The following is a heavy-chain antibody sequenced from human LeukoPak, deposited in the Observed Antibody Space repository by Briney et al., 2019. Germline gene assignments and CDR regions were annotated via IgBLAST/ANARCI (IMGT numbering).Heavy chain of an antibody. Sequence: SETLSLTCAVSDDSFSRHYWTWIRQPPGKGLEWIGYISYIGSTNYNPSLKSRVTISIDTSKNQFSLKLTSVTAADTAVYYCARDLVTVTKGFDIWGQGTMVSVSS. CDR2: ISYIGST. J-gene: IGHJ3*02. D-gene: IGHD4-17*01. V-gene: IGHV4-59*11. CDR1: DDSFSRHY. CDR3: ARDLVTVTKGFDI.